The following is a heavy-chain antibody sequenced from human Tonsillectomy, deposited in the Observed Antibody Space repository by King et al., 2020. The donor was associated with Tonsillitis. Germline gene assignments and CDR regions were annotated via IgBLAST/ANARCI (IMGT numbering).Heavy chain of an antibody. Sequence: VQLQESGPGLVKPSQTLSLTCTVSGGSITSDVYYWTWIRQPPGKGLEWIGYIYYSGSTYYNPSLKSRVTMSVDTSANHFSLKLNSVTAADTAVYYCARIYCGGDCWFDYWCQGTLVTVSS. D-gene: IGHD2-21*02. CDR2: IYYSGST. CDR3: ARIYCGGDCWFDY. CDR1: GGSITSDVYY. V-gene: IGHV4-30-4*01. J-gene: IGHJ4*02.